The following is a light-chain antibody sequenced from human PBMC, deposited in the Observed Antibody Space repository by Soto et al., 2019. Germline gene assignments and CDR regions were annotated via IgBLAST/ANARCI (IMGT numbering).Light chain of an antibody. CDR3: CAYAGGSTGV. Sequence: SALTQPASVSGSPGQSITISCTGASNFNLVSWYQQSPGKAPKLILYEGGKRPSGVSNRFSDSRSGNPASLTICGLQPADEADYCCCAYAGGSTGVFGGGTKLTVL. V-gene: IGLV2-23*01. CDR1: SNFNL. J-gene: IGLJ3*02. CDR2: EGG.